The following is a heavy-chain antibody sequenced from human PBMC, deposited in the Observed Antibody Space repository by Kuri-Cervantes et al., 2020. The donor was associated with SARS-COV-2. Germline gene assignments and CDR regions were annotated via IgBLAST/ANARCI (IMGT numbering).Heavy chain of an antibody. CDR3: ARDGSGMEYDSSGYYPYNWFDP. Sequence: GGSLRLSCAASGFTFSSYWMHWVRQAPGKGLVWVSRINSDGSSTSYADSVKGRFTISRDNSKNTLYLQMNSLRAEDTAVYYCARDGSGMEYDSSGYYPYNWFDPWGQGTLVTVSS. CDR2: INSDGSST. J-gene: IGHJ5*02. CDR1: GFTFSSYW. V-gene: IGHV3-74*01. D-gene: IGHD3-22*01.